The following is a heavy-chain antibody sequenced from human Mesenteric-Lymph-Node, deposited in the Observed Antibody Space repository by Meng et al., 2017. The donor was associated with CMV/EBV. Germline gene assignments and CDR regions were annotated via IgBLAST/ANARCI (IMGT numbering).Heavy chain of an antibody. CDR1: GFTFSNSW. D-gene: IGHD2-2*01. CDR3: AREPYCSSTSCSRAFGP. Sequence: GESLQISCAASGFTFSNSWMHWVRQTPKGLEWVSRISGDGSSTAYADSVEGRFTISRDNAENTLFLQMDSLGAEDTAVYYCAREPYCSSTSCSRAFGPWGRGTLVTVSS. J-gene: IGHJ5*02. CDR2: ISGDGSST. V-gene: IGHV3-74*01.